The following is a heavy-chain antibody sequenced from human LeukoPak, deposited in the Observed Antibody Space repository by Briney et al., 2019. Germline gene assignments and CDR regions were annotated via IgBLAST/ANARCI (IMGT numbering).Heavy chain of an antibody. J-gene: IGHJ6*02. CDR1: GGTFISYA. CDR2: IIPIFGTA. Sequence: SVKVSCKAPGGTFISYAISWVRQAPGQGLEWMGGIIPIFGTANYAQKFQGRVTITADESTSTAYMELSSLRSEDTAVYYCARVDTAMVTRYYYYGMDVWGQGTTVTVSS. V-gene: IGHV1-69*13. D-gene: IGHD5-18*01. CDR3: ARVDTAMVTRYYYYGMDV.